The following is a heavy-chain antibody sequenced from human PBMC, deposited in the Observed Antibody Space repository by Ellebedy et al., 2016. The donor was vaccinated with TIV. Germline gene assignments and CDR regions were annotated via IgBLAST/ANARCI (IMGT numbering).Heavy chain of an antibody. CDR1: GFTVSSNH. J-gene: IGHJ4*02. Sequence: GESLKISCAVSGFTVSSNHMSWVRQAPGKGLEWVSVIYSGGSTYYADSVKGRFTISRDNSKNTVYLQLNGLRADDTALYYCARWAGTIDYWGQGTLVTVSS. CDR2: IYSGGST. V-gene: IGHV3-53*01. D-gene: IGHD6-19*01. CDR3: ARWAGTIDY.